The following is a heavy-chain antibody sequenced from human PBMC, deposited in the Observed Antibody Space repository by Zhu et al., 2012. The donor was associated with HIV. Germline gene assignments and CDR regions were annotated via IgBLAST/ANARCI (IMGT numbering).Heavy chain of an antibody. CDR1: PYWVNPAPEHF. Sequence: QVQLVQSGAAVRKPGASVTVSCKFAEDDGYSPYWVNPAPEHFIHFLRQAPGQQLEWLAWMNPTNGAVNYAWYLNGRVTATRDRSMTTAFLEVKSLRSDDTAVYYCARAQKGGGVSGPTPTWGQGTPVVVSS. CDR2: MNPTNGAV. D-gene: IGHD1-26*01. CDR3: ARAQKGGGVSGPTPT. J-gene: IGHJ1*01. V-gene: IGHV1-2*02.